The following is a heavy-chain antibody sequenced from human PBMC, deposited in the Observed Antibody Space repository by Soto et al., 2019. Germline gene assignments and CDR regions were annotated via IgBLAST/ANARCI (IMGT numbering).Heavy chain of an antibody. V-gene: IGHV3-33*01. Sequence: QVQLVESGGGVVQPGRSLRLSCAVSGFPLSDYGIHWGRQAPGKGLEWVAVIWYDESKKYYADSVKGRFTISRDNSKNTLYLQMNSLRAEDTAVYYCASERGSSYFDYWGQGALVTVSS. CDR3: ASERGSSYFDY. CDR1: GFPLSDYG. D-gene: IGHD1-26*01. J-gene: IGHJ4*02. CDR2: IWYDESKK.